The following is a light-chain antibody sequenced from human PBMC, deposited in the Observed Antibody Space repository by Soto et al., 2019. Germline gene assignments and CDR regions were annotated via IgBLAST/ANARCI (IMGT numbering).Light chain of an antibody. CDR3: QQYDNLPLS. CDR2: DAS. V-gene: IGKV1-33*01. CDR1: QDITTS. Sequence: IQMTQSPSFLSASVGDRVTITCQASQDITTSLNWYQQKPGKAPKLLMYDASNLETGVPSRYSGSGSATDFTFTISSRQAEDSATQYCQQYDNLPLSFGGGTNVEIK. J-gene: IGKJ4*01.